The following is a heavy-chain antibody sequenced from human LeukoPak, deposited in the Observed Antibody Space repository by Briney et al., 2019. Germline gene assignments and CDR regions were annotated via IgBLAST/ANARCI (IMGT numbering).Heavy chain of an antibody. CDR1: GGSISSGDYY. CDR3: ARGDYDILTGYYYYFDY. V-gene: IGHV4-30-4*01. D-gene: IGHD3-9*01. CDR2: IYYSGST. J-gene: IGHJ4*02. Sequence: SETLSLTCTVSGGSISSGDYYWSWIRQPPGKGLEWIGYIYYSGSTYYNPSLKSRVTISVDTSKNQFSLKLSSVTAADTAVYYCARGDYDILTGYYYYFDYWGQGTLVTVSS.